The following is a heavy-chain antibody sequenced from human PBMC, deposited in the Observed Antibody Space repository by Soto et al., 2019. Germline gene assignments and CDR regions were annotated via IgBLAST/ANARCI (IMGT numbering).Heavy chain of an antibody. D-gene: IGHD3-22*01. Sequence: PAETLSLTCTVAVGSISISSYYWGWILNPPGKGLEWIGSIYYSGSTYYNPSLKSRVTISVDTSKNQFSLKLSSVTAADTAVYYCARHETGCYDDSSSCGFDIW. CDR3: ARHETGCYDDSSSCGFDI. V-gene: IGHV4-39*01. CDR2: IYYSGST. CDR1: VGSISISSYY. J-gene: IGHJ3*02.